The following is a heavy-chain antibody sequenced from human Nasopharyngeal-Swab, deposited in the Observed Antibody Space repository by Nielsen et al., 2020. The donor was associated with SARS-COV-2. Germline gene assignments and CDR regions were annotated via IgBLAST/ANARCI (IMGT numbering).Heavy chain of an antibody. CDR2: INPSGGST. V-gene: IGHV1-46*01. D-gene: IGHD6-6*01. Sequence: ASAKVSCKASGYTFTSYYMHWVRQAPGQGLEWMGIINPSGGSTSYAQKFQGRVTMTRDTSTSTVYMELSSLRSEDTAVYYCARDPTPAVDSSSSLDYYYGMDVWGQGTTVTVSS. CDR1: GYTFTSYY. J-gene: IGHJ6*02. CDR3: ARDPTPAVDSSSSLDYYYGMDV.